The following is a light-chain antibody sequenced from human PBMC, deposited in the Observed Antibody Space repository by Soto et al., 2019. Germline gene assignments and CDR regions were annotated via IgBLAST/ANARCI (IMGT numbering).Light chain of an antibody. CDR1: QGISNY. CDR2: AAS. V-gene: IGKV1-27*01. J-gene: IGKJ3*01. Sequence: DIQMTQSPSSLSASVGDRVTITCRASQGISNYLAWYQQKPGKVPKLLLYAASTLQSGVPSRFSGSGSGTDFTLTISSLQPDDVATYYCQKYNRALTFGPGTKVDIK. CDR3: QKYNRALT.